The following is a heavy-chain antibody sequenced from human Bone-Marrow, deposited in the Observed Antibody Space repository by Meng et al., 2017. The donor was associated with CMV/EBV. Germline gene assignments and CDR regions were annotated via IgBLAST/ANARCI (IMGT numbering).Heavy chain of an antibody. Sequence: QVQLGESGGGVVQPGGSLRLSCAASGFTFSSYGMHWVRQAPGKGLEWVAFIRYDGSNKYYADSVKGRFTISRDNSKNTLYLQMNSLRAEDTAVYYCAKGTRFYDYWGQGTLVTVSS. CDR2: IRYDGSNK. V-gene: IGHV3-30*02. J-gene: IGHJ4*02. CDR1: GFTFSSYG. D-gene: IGHD1-1*01. CDR3: AKGTRFYDY.